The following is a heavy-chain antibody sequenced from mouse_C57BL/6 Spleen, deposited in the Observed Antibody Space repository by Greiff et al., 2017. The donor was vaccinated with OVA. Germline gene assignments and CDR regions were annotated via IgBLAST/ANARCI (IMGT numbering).Heavy chain of an antibody. J-gene: IGHJ2*01. CDR3: ARRGGDYFDY. V-gene: IGHV8-12*01. Sequence: QVTLKVCGPGILQSSQTLSLTCSFSGFSLSTSGMGVSWIRQPSGKGLEWLALIYWDDDKRYNPSLKSRLTISKDTSRNQVFLKITSVDTADTATYYCARRGGDYFDYWGQGTTLTVAS. CDR2: IYWDDDK. CDR1: GFSLSTSGMG.